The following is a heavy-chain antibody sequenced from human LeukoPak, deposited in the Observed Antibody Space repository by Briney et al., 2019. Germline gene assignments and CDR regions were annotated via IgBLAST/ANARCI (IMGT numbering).Heavy chain of an antibody. CDR3: ARDPYDYVWGSYRSYYFDY. Sequence: GGSLRLSCAASGFTFSSYWMSWVRQAPGKGLEWVANIKQDGSEKYYVDSVKGRFTISRDNAKNSLYLQMNSLRAEDTAVYYCARDPYDYVWGSYRSYYFDYWGQGTLVTASS. D-gene: IGHD3-16*02. V-gene: IGHV3-7*01. CDR1: GFTFSSYW. CDR2: IKQDGSEK. J-gene: IGHJ4*02.